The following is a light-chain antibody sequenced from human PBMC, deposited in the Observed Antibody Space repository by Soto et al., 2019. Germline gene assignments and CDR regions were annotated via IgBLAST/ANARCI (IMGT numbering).Light chain of an antibody. CDR1: QSVSSY. CDR3: QQRSRWPLT. V-gene: IGKV3-11*01. CDR2: DTS. Sequence: EIVLTQSPATLSLSPGERATLSCRASQSVSSYLAWFQQKPGQAPRLLIFDTSNRATGIPARFSGSGSGTDFTLTISSLEPEDFAVYYCQQRSRWPLTFGPGTKVDLK. J-gene: IGKJ3*01.